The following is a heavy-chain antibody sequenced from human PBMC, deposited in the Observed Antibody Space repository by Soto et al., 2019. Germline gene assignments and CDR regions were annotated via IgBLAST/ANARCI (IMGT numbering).Heavy chain of an antibody. CDR1: GFTFSSYA. V-gene: IGHV3-23*01. D-gene: IGHD1-26*01. J-gene: IGHJ2*01. Sequence: EVQLLESGGGLVQPGGSLRLSCAASGFTFSSYAMTWVRQAPGKGLEWISAISGSGGTTYYADSVKGRFTISRDNSKNTLYLQMNRLRAEDTAVYYCAKGRGIIVGNSHWYFDLWGRGTLVTVSS. CDR2: ISGSGGTT. CDR3: AKGRGIIVGNSHWYFDL.